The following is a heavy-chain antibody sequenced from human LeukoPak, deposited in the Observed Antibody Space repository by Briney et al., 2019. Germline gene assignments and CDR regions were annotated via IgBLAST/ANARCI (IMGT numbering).Heavy chain of an antibody. CDR2: FDPEDGET. J-gene: IGHJ4*02. V-gene: IGHV1-24*01. CDR3: ATILQIAVAGPLDY. CDR1: GYTLTELS. D-gene: IGHD6-19*01. Sequence: GASVKVSCKVSGYTLTELSMHWVRQAPGKGLEWMGGFDPEDGETIYAQKFQGRVTMTEDTSTDTAYMELSSLRSEDTAVYYCATILQIAVAGPLDYWGQGTLVTVSS.